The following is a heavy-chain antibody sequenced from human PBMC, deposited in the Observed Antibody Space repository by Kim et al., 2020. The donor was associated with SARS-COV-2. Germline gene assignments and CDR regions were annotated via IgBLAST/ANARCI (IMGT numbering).Heavy chain of an antibody. D-gene: IGHD3-10*01. Sequence: SETLSLTCAVYGGSFSGYYWSWIRQPPGKGLEWIGEINHSGSTNYNPSLKSRVTISVDTSKNQFSLKLSSVTAADTAVYYCSGASGSGSYYYYYYYGMDVWGQGTTVTVSS. V-gene: IGHV4-34*01. CDR1: GGSFSGYY. CDR2: INHSGST. J-gene: IGHJ6*02. CDR3: SGASGSGSYYYYYYYGMDV.